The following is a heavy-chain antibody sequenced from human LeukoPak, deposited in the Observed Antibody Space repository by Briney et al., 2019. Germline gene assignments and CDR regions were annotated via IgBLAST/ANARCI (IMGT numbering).Heavy chain of an antibody. CDR1: GFTFSSYA. J-gene: IGHJ4*02. CDR3: ARDPTDYGGYYFDY. D-gene: IGHD4-23*01. Sequence: GGSLRLSCAASGFTFSSYAMYWVRQAPGKGLEWVAVTSYDGSNKYYADSVKGRFTISRDNSKNTLYLQMNSLRAEDTAVYYCARDPTDYGGYYFDYWGQGTLVTVSS. V-gene: IGHV3-30-3*01. CDR2: TSYDGSNK.